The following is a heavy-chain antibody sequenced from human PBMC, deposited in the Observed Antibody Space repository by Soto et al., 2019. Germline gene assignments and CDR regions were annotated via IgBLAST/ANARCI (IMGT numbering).Heavy chain of an antibody. V-gene: IGHV1-69*12. J-gene: IGHJ4*02. CDR2: TIPIFGTA. Sequence: QVQLVQSGAEVKKPGSSMKVSCKASGGTFSNYAISWVRQAPGQGLKWMGGTIPIFGTANYAQKFQGRVTITADESTSTAYMELSSLRSEDTAVYYCARGGPTYYFDYWGQGTLVTVSS. CDR3: ARGGPTYYFDY. CDR1: GGTFSNYA.